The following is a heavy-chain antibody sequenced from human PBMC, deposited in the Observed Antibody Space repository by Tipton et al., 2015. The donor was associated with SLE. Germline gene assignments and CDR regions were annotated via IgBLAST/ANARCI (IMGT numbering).Heavy chain of an antibody. CDR2: VYHSGGT. CDR1: GGSISSPGYA. CDR3: ARGGIQLWNWFDP. D-gene: IGHD5-18*01. V-gene: IGHV4-30-2*03. Sequence: TLSLTCDVSGGSISSPGYACSWVRQPPGKGLEWIGSVYHSGGTYYNPSLKSRVTISVDTSKNQFSLKLNSVTAADTAVYYCARGGIQLWNWFDPWGQGTLVTVSS. J-gene: IGHJ5*02.